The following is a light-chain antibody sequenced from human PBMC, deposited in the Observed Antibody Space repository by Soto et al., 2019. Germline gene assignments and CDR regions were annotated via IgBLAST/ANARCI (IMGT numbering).Light chain of an antibody. CDR2: GAS. CDR1: QSVSSTY. CDR3: HHYGRSPGT. J-gene: IGKJ1*01. Sequence: EIVLTQSPGTLSLSPGERATLSCRASQSVSSTYLAWYQQKPGQAPRLLIYGASSRATGIPDRFSGSGSGTDFTLTISRLQPEDCAVYYCHHYGRSPGTFGQGTKVEIK. V-gene: IGKV3-20*01.